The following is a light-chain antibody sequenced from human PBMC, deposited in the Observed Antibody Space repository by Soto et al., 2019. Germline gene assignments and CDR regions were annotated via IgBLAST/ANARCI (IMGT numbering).Light chain of an antibody. Sequence: AIQVTQSPSSLSASVGDRVTMTCRASQDNRGALAWYQQKSGKHPNLLIYDVSTLEGGVPSRFGGSGAGTEFTLTISSLQPEDFGTYYCQQYNSYPNTFGRGTRLEIK. J-gene: IGKJ5*01. CDR1: QDNRGA. CDR2: DVS. CDR3: QQYNSYPNT. V-gene: IGKV1-13*02.